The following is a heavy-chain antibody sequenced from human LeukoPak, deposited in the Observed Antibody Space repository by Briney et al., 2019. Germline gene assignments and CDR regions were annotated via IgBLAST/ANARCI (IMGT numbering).Heavy chain of an antibody. D-gene: IGHD3-10*02. CDR2: INNDGSRT. CDR1: GFTFSSYW. Sequence: GGSLRLSCAASGFTFSSYWMHWVRQAPGKGLVWVSRINNDGSRTNYADSVKGRFTISRDNAKDSLYLQMNSLRAEDTAVYYCAELGITMIGGVWGKGTTVTISS. V-gene: IGHV3-74*01. CDR3: AELGITMIGGV. J-gene: IGHJ6*04.